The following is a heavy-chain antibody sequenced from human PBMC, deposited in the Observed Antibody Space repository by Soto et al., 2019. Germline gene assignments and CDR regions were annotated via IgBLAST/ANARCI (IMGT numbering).Heavy chain of an antibody. J-gene: IGHJ4*02. D-gene: IGHD6-6*01. CDR1: GYTFTSYY. Sequence: GAPVKVSCKASGYTFTSYYMHWVRQAPGQGLEWMGIINPSGGSTSYAQKFQGRVTMTRDTSTSTVYMELSSLRSEDTAVYYCAXDLAEGWYSSSPGPFDYWGQGTLVTVSS. CDR2: INPSGGST. CDR3: AXDLAEGWYSSSPGPFDY. V-gene: IGHV1-46*01.